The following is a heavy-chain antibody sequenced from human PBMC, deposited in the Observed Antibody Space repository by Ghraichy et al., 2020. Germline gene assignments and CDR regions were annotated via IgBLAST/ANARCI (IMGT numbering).Heavy chain of an antibody. CDR1: GGSFSTYY. J-gene: IGHJ4*02. D-gene: IGHD1-26*01. V-gene: IGHV4-34*01. CDR3: AIDSGSHHTPPY. Sequence: SETLSLTCAVYGGSFSTYYWTWIRQPPGKGLEWIGEINHRGTTNYNPSLKSRVTISPDTSKNQFSLKLTSVTAADTAVYYCAIDSGSHHTPPYGGQGTLVTVS. CDR2: INHRGTT.